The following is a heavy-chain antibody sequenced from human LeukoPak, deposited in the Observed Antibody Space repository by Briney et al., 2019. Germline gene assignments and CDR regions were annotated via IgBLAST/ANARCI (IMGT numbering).Heavy chain of an antibody. CDR3: ARVGSIAAAGTPDY. CDR1: GFTVSSNY. J-gene: IGHJ4*02. D-gene: IGHD6-13*01. CDR2: IYSGGST. Sequence: GGSLRLSCAASGFTVSSNYMSWVRQAPGKGLEWVSVIYSGGSTYYADSVKGRFTVSRDNAKNSLFLQLNSLRADDTAVYYCARVGSIAAAGTPDYWGQGTLVTVSS. V-gene: IGHV3-66*01.